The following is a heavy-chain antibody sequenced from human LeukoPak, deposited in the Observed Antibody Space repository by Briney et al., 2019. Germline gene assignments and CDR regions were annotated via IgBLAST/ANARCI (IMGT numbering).Heavy chain of an antibody. CDR2: MNPNSGNT. CDR3: ARAQPYCSSTSCYFDWFDP. Sequence: ASVKVSCKASGGTFTSYDINWVRQATGQGLEWMGWMNPNSGNTGYAQKFQGRVTITRNTSISTAYMELSSLRSEDTAVYYCARAQPYCSSTSCYFDWFDPWGQGTLVTVSS. V-gene: IGHV1-8*03. CDR1: GGTFTSYD. J-gene: IGHJ5*02. D-gene: IGHD2-2*01.